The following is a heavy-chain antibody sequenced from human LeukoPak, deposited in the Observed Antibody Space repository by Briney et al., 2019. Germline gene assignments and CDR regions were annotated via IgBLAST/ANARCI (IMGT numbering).Heavy chain of an antibody. CDR2: IIPIFGTA. J-gene: IGHJ6*03. CDR3: ARNRGPVVGNGYYYYHMDV. D-gene: IGHD4-23*01. Sequence: GASVKVSCKASGGTFSSYAISWVRQAPGQGLEWMGGIIPIFGTANYAQKFQGRVTITADKSTSTAYMELRSLTSDDTAVYYCARNRGPVVGNGYYYYHMDVWGKGTTVTISS. CDR1: GGTFSSYA. V-gene: IGHV1-69*06.